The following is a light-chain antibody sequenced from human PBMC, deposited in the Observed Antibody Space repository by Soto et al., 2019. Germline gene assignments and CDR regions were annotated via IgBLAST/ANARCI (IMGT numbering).Light chain of an antibody. CDR1: SSDVGCYNS. CDR2: EVS. J-gene: IGLJ1*01. V-gene: IGLV2-14*03. Sequence: QSVLTQPASVSGSPGQSITVSCTGTSSDVGCYNSVSWYQQHPGKPPKLIIYEVSNRPSGVSDRFSGSKSGNTASLTISGLQAEDEADYYCSSYTSTSSYVFATGTKVTVL. CDR3: SSYTSTSSYV.